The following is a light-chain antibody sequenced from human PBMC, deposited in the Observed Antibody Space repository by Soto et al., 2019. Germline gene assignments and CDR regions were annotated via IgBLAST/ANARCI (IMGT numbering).Light chain of an antibody. CDR1: QSVSSY. CDR2: DAS. CDR3: QQRSNLPLT. Sequence: EIVLTKSQSTLSLSPGESATLSCRASQSVSSYLAWYQHKPGQAPRLLIYDASNRATGIPARFSGSGSGTDFTLTISSLVPEDFAVYYCQQRSNLPLTFGGGTKVEIK. V-gene: IGKV3-11*01. J-gene: IGKJ4*01.